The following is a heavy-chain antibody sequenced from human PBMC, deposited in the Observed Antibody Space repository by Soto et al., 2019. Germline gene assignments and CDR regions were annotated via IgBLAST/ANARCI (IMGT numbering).Heavy chain of an antibody. Sequence: EVQLVESGGGLVQPGGSLRLSCAASGFTVSSNYMSLVRHAPGKGLDWVSFIYSCGTTYYSDSGKGRLPFSRDNSKNRLYLQMNRLRDEDTDEYYCARNGDRRDSRGWFDPWGQGTLVTVSS. CDR1: GFTVSSNY. V-gene: IGHV3-66*01. CDR2: IYSCGTT. J-gene: IGHJ5*02. CDR3: ARNGDRRDSRGWFDP. D-gene: IGHD2-21*01.